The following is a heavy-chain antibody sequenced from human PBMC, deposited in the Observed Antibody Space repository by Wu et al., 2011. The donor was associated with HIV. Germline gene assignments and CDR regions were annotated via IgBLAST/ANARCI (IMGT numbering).Heavy chain of an antibody. D-gene: IGHD1-26*01. CDR2: VNPNSGGT. Sequence: QMQLVQSGAEVKKPGASVKVSCKASGYTFTDYYLHWVRQAPGQGLEWMGWVNPNSGGTDYAQKFQGRVTMTWDTSISTAYMELTRLRSDDTAVYYCARDPIVGATMEDNWGQGTLVTVSS. CDR3: ARDPIVGATMEDN. J-gene: IGHJ4*02. CDR1: GYTFTDYY. V-gene: IGHV1-2*02.